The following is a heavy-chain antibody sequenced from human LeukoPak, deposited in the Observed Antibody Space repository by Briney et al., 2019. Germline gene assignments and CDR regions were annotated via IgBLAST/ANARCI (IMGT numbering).Heavy chain of an antibody. CDR3: ARDYASDY. V-gene: IGHV3-48*03. CDR1: GFTFSRYE. CDR2: ISRSGDTI. D-gene: IGHD3-10*01. Sequence: GGSLRLSCAASGFTFSRYEMNWVRQAPGKGLEWVSYISRSGDTIYFADSVKGRFTISRDNAKNSLYLQMSSLRAEDTAVYYCARDYASDYWGQGTLVTISS. J-gene: IGHJ4*02.